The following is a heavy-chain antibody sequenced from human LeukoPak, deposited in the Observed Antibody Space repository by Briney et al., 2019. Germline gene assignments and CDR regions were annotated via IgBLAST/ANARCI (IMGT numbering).Heavy chain of an antibody. V-gene: IGHV3-21*01. CDR3: AREPTYYYYGMDV. Sequence: KPGGSLRLSCAASGFTFSSYWMSWVRQAPGKGLEWVSSITSSPSYIYYSDSVKGRFSISRDNAKDSLYLQMNSLRAEDTAVYYCAREPTYYYYGMDVWGQGTTVTVSS. J-gene: IGHJ6*02. CDR1: GFTFSSYW. CDR2: ITSSPSYI.